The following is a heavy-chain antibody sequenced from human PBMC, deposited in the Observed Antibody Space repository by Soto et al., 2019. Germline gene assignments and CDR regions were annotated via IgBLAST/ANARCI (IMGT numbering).Heavy chain of an antibody. V-gene: IGHV4-31*02. CDR3: ARGGGIGGAINFHGLDV. CDR2: SYYTGNT. D-gene: IGHD1-26*01. J-gene: IGHJ6*02. CDR1: GDSISRGGDY. Sequence: PSETLSLTCTVSGDSISRGGDYWSWIRQHPGKGLEWIGYSYYTGNTYSNPTLKSRVTISVDTSKNQFSLKLTSVTAADTAVYYCARGGGIGGAINFHGLDVWGQGTTVTVSS.